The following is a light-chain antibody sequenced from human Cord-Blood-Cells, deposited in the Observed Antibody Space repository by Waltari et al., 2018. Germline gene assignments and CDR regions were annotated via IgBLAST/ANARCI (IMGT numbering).Light chain of an antibody. CDR3: CSYAGSSTWV. CDR2: AGS. J-gene: IGLJ3*02. CDR1: SSDVWSYNL. Sequence: QSALTQPASVSGSPGQSINISCTGTSSDVWSYNLVSWYQKHPGKAPKLMIYAGSKRPSGVSNRFSGSKSGNTASLTISGLQAEDEADYYCCSYAGSSTWVFGGGTKLTVL. V-gene: IGLV2-23*01.